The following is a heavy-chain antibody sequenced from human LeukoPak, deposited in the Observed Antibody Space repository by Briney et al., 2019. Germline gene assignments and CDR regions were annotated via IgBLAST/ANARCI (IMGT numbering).Heavy chain of an antibody. CDR3: ARGIQLWKYYFDY. D-gene: IGHD5-18*01. Sequence: PGGSLRLSCAASGFTFSDYYMNWFRQAPGQGLEWVSYISSSGSTIHYADSVKGRFTISRDNAKNSLYLQMNSLRAEDTAVYYCARGIQLWKYYFDYWGQGTLVTVCS. CDR2: ISSSGSTI. V-gene: IGHV3-11*01. CDR1: GFTFSDYY. J-gene: IGHJ4*02.